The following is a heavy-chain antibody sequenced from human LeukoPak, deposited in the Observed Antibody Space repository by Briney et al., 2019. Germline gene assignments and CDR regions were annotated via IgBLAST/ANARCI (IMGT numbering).Heavy chain of an antibody. D-gene: IGHD3-10*01. CDR1: GFTVSSNY. CDR2: IYSGGST. J-gene: IGHJ4*02. V-gene: IGHV3-53*01. CDR3: ARGSSGSGSFDY. Sequence: GGSLRLSCAASGFTVSSNYMSWVRQAPGKGLEWVSVIYSGGSTYYADPVKGRFTISRDNSRNTLYLQMNSLSAEDTAVYYCARGSSGSGSFDYWGQGTLVTVSS.